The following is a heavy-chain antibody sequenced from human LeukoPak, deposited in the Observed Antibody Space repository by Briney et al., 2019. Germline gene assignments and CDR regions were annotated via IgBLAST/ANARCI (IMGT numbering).Heavy chain of an antibody. CDR3: ARVKGYGDYGDAFDI. J-gene: IGHJ3*02. Sequence: GGSLRLSCSTSGFPVSCNYMRWVPQAPGKGLGWVSVICSGGSTYNADSVKGRFTISRDNSKNTLYLQMNSLRAEDTAVYYCARVKGYGDYGDAFDIWGQGTMVTVSS. V-gene: IGHV3-53*01. D-gene: IGHD4-17*01. CDR1: GFPVSCNY. CDR2: ICSGGST.